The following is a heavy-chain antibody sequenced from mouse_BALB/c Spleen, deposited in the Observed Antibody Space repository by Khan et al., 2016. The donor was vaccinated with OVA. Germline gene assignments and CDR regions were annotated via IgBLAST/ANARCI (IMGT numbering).Heavy chain of an antibody. Sequence: EVELVESGGDLVKPGGSLKLSCAASGFTFSSYAMSWVRQTPEKRLEWVATISNGGTYTYYPDSVKGRFTISRDTAKHTLDLQMSSLRSEDTAMYYCARPAITTVVATSYWVFDVWGAGTTVTVST. CDR3: ARPAITTVVATSYWVFDV. CDR1: GFTFSSYA. CDR2: ISNGGTYT. D-gene: IGHD1-1*01. J-gene: IGHJ1*01. V-gene: IGHV5-9-3*01.